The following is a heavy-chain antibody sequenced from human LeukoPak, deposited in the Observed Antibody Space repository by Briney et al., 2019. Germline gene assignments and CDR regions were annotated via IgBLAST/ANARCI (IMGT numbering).Heavy chain of an antibody. J-gene: IGHJ4*02. CDR2: IKQDGSDK. V-gene: IGHV3-7*01. CDR3: AREVWGPEY. Sequence: GGSLRLSCAASGFTFTKYWMTWVRQAPGKGLEWVGNIKQDGSDKNYMDSVKGRFTISRDNTKNSVYLQMSSLRAEDAAVYYCAREVWGPEYWGQGTLVTVSS. CDR1: GFTFTKYW. D-gene: IGHD1-14*01.